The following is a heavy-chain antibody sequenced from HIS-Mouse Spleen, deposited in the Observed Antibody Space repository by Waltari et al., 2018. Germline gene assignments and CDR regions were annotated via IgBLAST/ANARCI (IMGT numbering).Heavy chain of an antibody. V-gene: IGHV3-9*01. D-gene: IGHD1-26*01. CDR1: GFTFDDYA. CDR2: ISWNSGSI. CDR3: AKDENSGSYYYYGMDV. Sequence: EVQLVESGGGLVQPGRSLRLSCAASGFTFDDYAMHWVRQAPGKGLEWVSGISWNSGSIGYADSVKGRFTISRENAKNSLYLQMNSLRAEDTALYYCAKDENSGSYYYYGMDVWGQGTTVTVSS. J-gene: IGHJ6*02.